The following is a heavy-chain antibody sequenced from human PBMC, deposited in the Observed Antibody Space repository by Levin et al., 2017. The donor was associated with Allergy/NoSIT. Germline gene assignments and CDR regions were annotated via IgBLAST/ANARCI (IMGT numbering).Heavy chain of an antibody. CDR3: ARDRLQMGDYYYGMDV. V-gene: IGHV3-30*04. CDR1: GFTFSSYA. CDR2: ISYDGSNK. J-gene: IGHJ6*02. D-gene: IGHD4-11*01. Sequence: SCAASGFTFSSYAMHWVRQAPGKGLEWVAVISYDGSNKYYADSVKGRFTISRDNSKNTLYLQMNSLRAEDTAVYYCARDRLQMGDYYYGMDVWGQGTTVTVSS.